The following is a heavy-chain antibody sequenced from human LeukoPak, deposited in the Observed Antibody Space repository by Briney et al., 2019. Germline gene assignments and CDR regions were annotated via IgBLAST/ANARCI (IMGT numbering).Heavy chain of an antibody. Sequence: SETLSLTCTVSSGSINNYYWSWIRQPAGKGLEWIGRFHSSGTTNFNPSLKSRVTMSVDASKNEFSLEMSSVTAADTAVYYCAKDRLGSSWSYYFDSWGQGILVTVSS. D-gene: IGHD6-13*01. CDR1: SGSINNYY. CDR3: AKDRLGSSWSYYFDS. V-gene: IGHV4-4*07. J-gene: IGHJ4*02. CDR2: FHSSGTT.